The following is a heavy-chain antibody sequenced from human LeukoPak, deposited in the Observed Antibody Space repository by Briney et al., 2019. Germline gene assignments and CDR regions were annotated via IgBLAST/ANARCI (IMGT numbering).Heavy chain of an antibody. V-gene: IGHV3-7*01. J-gene: IGHJ4*02. CDR1: GFTFSRYW. CDR3: ASLTLVRGEFDY. D-gene: IGHD3-10*01. CDR2: INQDGSQK. Sequence: GGSLRLSCAASGFTFSRYWMSWVRQAPGKGLEWVANINQDGSQKYYVDSVKGRFTISRDSAKNSLYLQMNGLRVEDTAVYYCASLTLVRGEFDYWGQGTLVTVSS.